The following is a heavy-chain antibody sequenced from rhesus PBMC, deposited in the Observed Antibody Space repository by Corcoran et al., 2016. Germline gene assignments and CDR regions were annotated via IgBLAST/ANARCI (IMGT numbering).Heavy chain of an antibody. Sequence: QVTLKESGPALVKPTQTLPLTCTFSGFSLSTSGMGVGWIRQPPGKALEWLASIYWDDDQYYSTSLKSRLTISKDTSKNQVVLTMTNMDPVDTATYYCARVRWNGNYRFLFDYWGQGVLVTVSS. D-gene: IGHD4-35*01. J-gene: IGHJ4*01. CDR1: GFSLSTSGMG. CDR3: ARVRWNGNYRFLFDY. CDR2: IYWDDDQ. V-gene: IGHV2S1*01.